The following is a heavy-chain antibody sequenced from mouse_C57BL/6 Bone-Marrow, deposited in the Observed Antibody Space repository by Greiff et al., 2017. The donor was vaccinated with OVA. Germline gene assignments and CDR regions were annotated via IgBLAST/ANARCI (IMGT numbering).Heavy chain of an antibody. J-gene: IGHJ3*01. CDR1: GFSLTSYG. CDR3: AIIYYDSAY. CDR2: IWSGGST. Sequence: VKLVESGPGLVQPSQSLSITCTVSGFSLTSYGVHWVRQPPGKGLEWLGVIWSGGSTDYNAAFISRLSISKDNSKSQVFFKMNSLQADDTAIYYCAIIYYDSAYWGQGTLVTVSA. V-gene: IGHV2-4*01. D-gene: IGHD2-4*01.